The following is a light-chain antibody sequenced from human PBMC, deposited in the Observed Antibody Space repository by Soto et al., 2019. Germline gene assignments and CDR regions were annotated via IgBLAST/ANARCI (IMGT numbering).Light chain of an antibody. V-gene: IGKV3-11*01. Sequence: VMTQAPATLSVSPGEGATLSCRASQTVNNNVAWYQLKDGQAPRLLIYDASNRATGIPARFSGSGSGTDFTLTISSLEPEDFAVYYCQQRSNWSTFGQGTRLEIK. J-gene: IGKJ5*01. CDR3: QQRSNWST. CDR2: DAS. CDR1: QTVNNN.